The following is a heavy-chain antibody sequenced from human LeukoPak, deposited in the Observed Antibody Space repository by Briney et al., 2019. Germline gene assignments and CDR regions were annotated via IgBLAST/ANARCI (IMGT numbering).Heavy chain of an antibody. D-gene: IGHD3-10*01. J-gene: IGHJ4*02. Sequence: GASVKVSCKASGYTFTSYGISWVRQAPGQGLEWMGWISAYNGNTNYAQKLQGRVTMTTDTSTSTAYMELRSLRSDDTAVYYCARVRTSSSETQKWVPGRGVFPFDYWGQGTLVTVSS. CDR1: GYTFTSYG. CDR2: ISAYNGNT. CDR3: ARVRTSSSETQKWVPGRGVFPFDY. V-gene: IGHV1-18*01.